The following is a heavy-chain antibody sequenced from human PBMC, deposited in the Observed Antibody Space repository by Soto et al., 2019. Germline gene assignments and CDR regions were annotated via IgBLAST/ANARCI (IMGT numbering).Heavy chain of an antibody. J-gene: IGHJ4*02. V-gene: IGHV3-74*01. Sequence: LGGSLRLSCAASGFTFISYWMYWVLQAPWKGLVWVSRINSDGSSTSYADSVKGRFTISRDNAKNTLYLQMNSLRAEDTAVYYCVRTSLVVAAATREDYWGQGTLVTVSS. CDR3: VRTSLVVAAATREDY. CDR1: GFTFISYW. D-gene: IGHD2-15*01. CDR2: INSDGSST.